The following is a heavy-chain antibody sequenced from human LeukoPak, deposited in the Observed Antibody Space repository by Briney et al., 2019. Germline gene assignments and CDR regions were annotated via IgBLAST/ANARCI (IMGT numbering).Heavy chain of an antibody. V-gene: IGHV4-39*01. CDR3: ARLLRYCSGGSCYHFDY. CDR1: GGSISSSSYY. D-gene: IGHD2-15*01. J-gene: IGHJ4*02. Sequence: PSETLSLTCTVSGGSISSSSYYWGWIRQPPGKGLEWIGSIYYSGSTYYNPSLKSRVTIFVDTSKNQFSLKLSSVTAADTAVYYCARLLRYCSGGSCYHFDYWGQGTLVTVSS. CDR2: IYYSGST.